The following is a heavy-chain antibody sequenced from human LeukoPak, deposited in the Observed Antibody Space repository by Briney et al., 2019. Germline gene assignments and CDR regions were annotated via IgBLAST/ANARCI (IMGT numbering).Heavy chain of an antibody. D-gene: IGHD6-19*01. J-gene: IGHJ3*02. CDR2: ISAYNGNT. CDR3: ARGSGAVAGLQGDAFDI. Sequence: GASVKVPCKASGYTFTSYGISWVRQAPGQGLEWMGWISAYNGNTNYAQKLQGRVTMTTDTSTSTAYMELRSLRSDDTAVYYCARGSGAVAGLQGDAFDIWGQGTMVTVSS. V-gene: IGHV1-18*01. CDR1: GYTFTSYG.